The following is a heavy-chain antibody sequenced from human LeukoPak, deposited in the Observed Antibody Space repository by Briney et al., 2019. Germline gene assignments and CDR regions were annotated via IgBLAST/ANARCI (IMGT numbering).Heavy chain of an antibody. CDR1: GGTFSSYA. CDR2: INAGNGHT. V-gene: IGHV1-3*01. CDR3: ARGYCSSTSCQYYFDY. J-gene: IGHJ4*02. D-gene: IGHD2-2*01. Sequence: AASVKVSCKASGGTFSSYAISWVRQAPGQRLEWLGWINAGNGHTKYSQKFQGRVTITRDTSATIAYMELTSLTSEDTAVYSCARGYCSSTSCQYYFDYWGQGTLVTVSS.